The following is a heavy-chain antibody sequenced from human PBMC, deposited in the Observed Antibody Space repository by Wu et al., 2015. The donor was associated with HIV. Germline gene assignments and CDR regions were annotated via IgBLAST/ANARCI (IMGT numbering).Heavy chain of an antibody. V-gene: IGHV1-24*01. CDR1: GHTLAELS. CDR3: ASYYGPGSSFDY. D-gene: IGHD3-10*01. Sequence: QVQLLQSGAEVKKPGASVKVSCKIPGHTLAELSLHWVRQARGRGFEWMGGFDPDDGRTNYAQKFQGRVTMTRDTSISTAYMELNRLRSDDTAVYYCASYYGPGSSFDYWGQGTLVTVSS. J-gene: IGHJ4*02. CDR2: FDPDDGRT.